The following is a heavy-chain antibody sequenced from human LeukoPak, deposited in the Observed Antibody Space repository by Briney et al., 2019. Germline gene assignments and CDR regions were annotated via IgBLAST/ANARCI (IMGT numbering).Heavy chain of an antibody. D-gene: IGHD2-2*01. J-gene: IGHJ6*03. CDR2: IQYDGSKK. Sequence: GGSLRLSCVASGFTFSSNGMHWVRQAPGKGLEWVTFIQYDGSKKYYADSVKGRFTISRDNSKNTLYLQMNSLRAEDTAVYYCAKVQLTYYYYYYYMDVWGKGTTVTVSS. CDR3: AKVQLTYYYYYYYMDV. V-gene: IGHV3-30*02. CDR1: GFTFSSNG.